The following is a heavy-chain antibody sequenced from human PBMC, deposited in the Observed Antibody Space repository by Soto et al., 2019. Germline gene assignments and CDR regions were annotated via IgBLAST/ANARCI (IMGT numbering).Heavy chain of an antibody. Sequence: QVQLMQSGAEVKKPGSSVKVSCKASGGTISTNVISWVRQAPGQGLEWMGEIMPIFAAPNNAQKFQGRLTITADTSTTTVYMELSSLTSEDTAVYFCATGARYCSGGSCYPDDWGQGNPGHRLL. CDR3: ATGARYCSGGSCYPDD. V-gene: IGHV1-69*06. CDR1: GGTISTNV. CDR2: IMPIFAAP. D-gene: IGHD2-15*01. J-gene: IGHJ4*02.